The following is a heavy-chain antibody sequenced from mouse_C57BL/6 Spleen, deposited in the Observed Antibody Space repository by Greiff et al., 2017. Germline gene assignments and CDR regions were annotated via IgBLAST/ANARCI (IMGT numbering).Heavy chain of an antibody. D-gene: IGHD1-1*01. J-gene: IGHJ1*03. Sequence: EVQLQQSVAELVRPGASVKLSCTASGFNIKNTYMHWVKQRPEQGLEWIGRIDPANGNTKYAPKFQGKAPITADPSSNTAYLQLSSLTSEDTAIYYCARDYGSSHWYFDVWGTGTTVTVSS. CDR2: IDPANGNT. CDR3: ARDYGSSHWYFDV. V-gene: IGHV14-3*01. CDR1: GFNIKNTY.